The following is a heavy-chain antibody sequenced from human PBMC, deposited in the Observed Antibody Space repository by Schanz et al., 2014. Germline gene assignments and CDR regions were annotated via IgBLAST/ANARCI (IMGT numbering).Heavy chain of an antibody. V-gene: IGHV3-23*03. D-gene: IGHD1-26*01. J-gene: IGHJ6*02. Sequence: EVQLVESGGGLVEPGGSLRLSCEASGFTFSTSAMSWVRQAPGKGLEWVSVIYSGGSTYYADSVKGRFTTSRDNSKNTMYLQMNSLRAEDTAVYYCVKDLQRELLRDDHYYGMDVWGQGTTVTVSS. CDR2: IYSGGST. CDR3: VKDLQRELLRDDHYYGMDV. CDR1: GFTFSTSA.